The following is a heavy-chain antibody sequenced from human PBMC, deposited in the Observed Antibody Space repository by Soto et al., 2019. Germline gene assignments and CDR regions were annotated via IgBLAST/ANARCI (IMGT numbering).Heavy chain of an antibody. CDR1: GYTFTDYF. Sequence: ASVKVSCKASGYTFTDYFIHWVRQAPGQGLEWMGWVNPDNGGTVYAQKFQGRLTMARDTPVTTVYMELSGLRSGDTAVYYCARSTQYSASLEFDFWGQGTLVTVSS. CDR3: ARSTQYSASLEFDF. D-gene: IGHD5-12*01. CDR2: VNPDNGGT. V-gene: IGHV1-2*02. J-gene: IGHJ4*02.